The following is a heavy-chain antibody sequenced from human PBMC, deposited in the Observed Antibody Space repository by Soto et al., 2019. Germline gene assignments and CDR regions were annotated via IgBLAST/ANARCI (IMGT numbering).Heavy chain of an antibody. V-gene: IGHV3-74*01. Sequence: SLRLSCAASGFTFRSYFMAWVRQTPGKGLVLVSQITGDGSTTNYADSVRGRFTISRDNAKNTLHLQMNSLRDEDTAIYYCARENWYSLDVWGQGTTVTVSS. D-gene: IGHD1-26*01. CDR3: ARENWYSLDV. CDR2: ITGDGSTT. J-gene: IGHJ6*02. CDR1: GFTFRSYF.